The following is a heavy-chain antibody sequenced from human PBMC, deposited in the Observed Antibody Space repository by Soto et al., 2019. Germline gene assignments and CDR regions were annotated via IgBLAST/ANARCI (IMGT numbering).Heavy chain of an antibody. CDR1: GFTFSSYA. D-gene: IGHD6-13*01. V-gene: IGHV3-30-3*01. J-gene: IGHJ4*02. CDR2: ISYDGSNK. CDR3: AREWYSSSWYYADY. Sequence: QVRLVESGGGVVQPGRSLRLSCAASGFTFSSYAMHWVRQAPGKGLEWVAVISYDGSNKYYADSVKGRFTISRDNSKNTLYLQMNSLRAEDTAVYYCAREWYSSSWYYADYWGQGTLVTVSS.